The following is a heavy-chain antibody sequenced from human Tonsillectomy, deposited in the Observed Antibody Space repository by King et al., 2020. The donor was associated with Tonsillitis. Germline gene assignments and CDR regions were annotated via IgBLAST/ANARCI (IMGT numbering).Heavy chain of an antibody. CDR2: IYYSGST. J-gene: IGHJ5*02. Sequence: VQLQESGPGLVKPSQTLSLTCTVSGGSISSGGYYWSWIRQHPGKGLEWIGYIYYSGSTYYNPSLKSRVTISVDTSKNQFSLRLSSVTAADTAVYYCARDLSSGVGLVSRSWFDPWGQGTLVTVSS. D-gene: IGHD6-25*01. V-gene: IGHV4-31*03. CDR1: GGSISSGGYY. CDR3: ARDLSSGVGLVSRSWFDP.